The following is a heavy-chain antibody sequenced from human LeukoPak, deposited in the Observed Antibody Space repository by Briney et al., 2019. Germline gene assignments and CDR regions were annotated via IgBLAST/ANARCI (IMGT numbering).Heavy chain of an antibody. CDR2: IYYSGSS. J-gene: IGHJ4*02. D-gene: IGHD3-10*01. CDR3: ARLAQGSGTYGFDY. CDR1: GSSISSSNYY. Sequence: PSETLSLTCTVSGSSISSSNYYWGWVRQPPGKGLEWIATIYYSGSSYYNPSLKSRVTISVDTSKNQFSLKLSSVTAADMAVYYCARLAQGSGTYGFDYWGQGTLVTVSS. V-gene: IGHV4-39*01.